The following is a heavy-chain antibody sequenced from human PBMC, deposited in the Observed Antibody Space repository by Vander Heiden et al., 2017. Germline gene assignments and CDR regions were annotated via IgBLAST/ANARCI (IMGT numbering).Heavy chain of an antibody. CDR1: GGSISSYY. CDR3: ARDSSGWFFDY. Sequence: QVQLQESGPGLVKPSETLSLTCTVSGGSISSYYWRWIRQPPVKGLEWIWYISYSGSTNYNPSLKGRVTISVDTSKNQFSLKLSSVTAADTAVYYCARDSSGWFFDYWGQGTLVTVSS. V-gene: IGHV4-59*08. D-gene: IGHD6-19*01. J-gene: IGHJ4*02. CDR2: ISYSGST.